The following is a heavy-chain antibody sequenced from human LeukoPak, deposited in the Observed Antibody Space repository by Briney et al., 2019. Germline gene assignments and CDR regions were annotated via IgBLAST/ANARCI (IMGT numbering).Heavy chain of an antibody. CDR3: ARGIPGYSSGWFGGVRKDAFDI. CDR1: VFTFSSYA. Sequence: GRSLRLSCAASVFTFSSYAMHWVRQAPGKGLEWVAVISYDVSNKYYADSVKGRFTISRDNSKNTLYLQMNSLRAEDTAVYYCARGIPGYSSGWFGGVRKDAFDIWGQGTMVTVSS. D-gene: IGHD6-19*01. V-gene: IGHV3-30*04. J-gene: IGHJ3*02. CDR2: ISYDVSNK.